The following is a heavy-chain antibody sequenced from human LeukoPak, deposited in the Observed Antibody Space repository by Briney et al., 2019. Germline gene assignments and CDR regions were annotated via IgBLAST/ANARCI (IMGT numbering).Heavy chain of an antibody. CDR1: GFTFSGSV. CDR3: TTELFDY. CDR2: IRSKANNYAT. J-gene: IGHJ4*02. V-gene: IGHV3-73*01. D-gene: IGHD1-1*01. Sequence: GGSLRLSCSASGFTFSGSVIHWVRQASGKGLEWVGRIRSKANNYATAYAASVKGRFTISRDDSKNTAFLQTNSLKTEDTAVYFCTTELFDYWGQGTLVTVSS.